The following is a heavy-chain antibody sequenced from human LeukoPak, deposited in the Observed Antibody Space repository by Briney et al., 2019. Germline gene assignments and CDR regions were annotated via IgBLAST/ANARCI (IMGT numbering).Heavy chain of an antibody. CDR1: GFTFSEFW. J-gene: IGHJ5*01. Sequence: GGSLRLSCAASGFTFSEFWMYWVRQAPGQGLVWVSRIHRDGSTTDYADSVKGRFTISRDNAKNTLYLQMNSLRAEDTAVYYCARDPDLSWGQGTLVTVSS. CDR3: ARDPDLS. CDR2: IHRDGSTT. V-gene: IGHV3-74*01.